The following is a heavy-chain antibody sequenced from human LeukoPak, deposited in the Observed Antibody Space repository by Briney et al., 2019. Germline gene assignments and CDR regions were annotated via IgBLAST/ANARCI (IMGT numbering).Heavy chain of an antibody. J-gene: IGHJ4*02. CDR2: INNVASHI. CDR1: GFTFSSYW. Sequence: GGSLRLSCAASGFTFSSYWMSWVRQAPGKGLEWVSSINNVASHIYYAASVRGRFTISRDDAKNSLYLQMNSLRVEDTAVCYCTRDPTPWLRYGYFGHWGQGTRVTVSS. CDR3: TRDPTPWLRYGYFGH. V-gene: IGHV3-21*01. D-gene: IGHD5-12*01.